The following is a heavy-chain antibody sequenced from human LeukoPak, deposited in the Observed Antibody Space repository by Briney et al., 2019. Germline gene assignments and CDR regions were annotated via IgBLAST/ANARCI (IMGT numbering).Heavy chain of an antibody. CDR3: ARDIRGYYYDSSGYYLRIDYFDY. CDR2: ISAYNGNT. V-gene: IGHV1-18*01. CDR1: GYTFTSYG. Sequence: ASVKVSCKASGYTFTSYGISWVRQAPGQGLEWMGWISAYNGNTNYAQKLQGRVTMTTDTSTSTAYMELRSLRSGDTAVYYCARDIRGYYYDSSGYYLRIDYFDYWGQGTLVAVSS. J-gene: IGHJ4*02. D-gene: IGHD3-22*01.